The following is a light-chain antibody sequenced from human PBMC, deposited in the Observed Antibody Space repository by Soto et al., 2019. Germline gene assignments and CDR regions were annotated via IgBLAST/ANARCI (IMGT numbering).Light chain of an antibody. J-gene: IGLJ3*02. CDR3: CSRV. V-gene: IGLV2-23*02. Sequence: QSALTQPASVSGSPGQSITISCTGTSSDVATYNLVSWYQQRPGTAPQVIIYEVTKRPSGVSTRFSGSQSGNTASLTISGLQADDEADYYCCSRVFGGGTKLTVL. CDR2: EVT. CDR1: SSDVATYNL.